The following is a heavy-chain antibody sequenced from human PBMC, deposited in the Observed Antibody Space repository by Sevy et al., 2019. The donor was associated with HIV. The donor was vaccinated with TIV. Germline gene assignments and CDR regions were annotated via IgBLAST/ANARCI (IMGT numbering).Heavy chain of an antibody. J-gene: IGHJ4*02. CDR2: IKSDGSSA. Sequence: GGSLRLSCVASGFTFSSYWMHWVRQVPGKGLMWVSRIKSDGSSADYADPVKGRFTLSRDNAKNSLFLQMNSLRAEDTAVYYCAREEEDYVWGTSRDLTFFDYWGQGTLVTVSS. D-gene: IGHD3-16*02. CDR3: AREEEDYVWGTSRDLTFFDY. V-gene: IGHV3-74*01. CDR1: GFTFSSYW.